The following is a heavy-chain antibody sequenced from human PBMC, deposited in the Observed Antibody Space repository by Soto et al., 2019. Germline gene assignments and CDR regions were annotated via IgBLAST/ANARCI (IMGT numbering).Heavy chain of an antibody. J-gene: IGHJ6*02. CDR3: ARLSPLILAGSAYYHSMDV. CDR2: IHYSGST. CDR1: DASITSSY. D-gene: IGHD2-2*01. V-gene: IGHV4-59*12. Sequence: SETLSLTCSVSDASITSSYWSWVRQPPEKGLEWIGFIHYSGSTNYNPSLQSRLTMSVDTSKSQFSLNLRSVTAADTAVYFCARLSPLILAGSAYYHSMDVWGQGAPVTVSS.